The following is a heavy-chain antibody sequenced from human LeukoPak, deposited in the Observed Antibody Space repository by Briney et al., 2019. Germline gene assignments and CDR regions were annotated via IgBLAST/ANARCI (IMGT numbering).Heavy chain of an antibody. V-gene: IGHV4-61*09. CDR3: ARGRVEMATIDFDY. CDR1: GGSISSGSYY. D-gene: IGHD5-24*01. J-gene: IGHJ4*02. Sequence: SQTLSLTCTVSGGSISSGSYYWSWIRQPARKRLEWIGHIYRSGSTNYNPSLKSRVTISVDTSKNQFSLKLSSVTAADTAMYYCARGRVEMATIDFDYWGQGTLVTVSS. CDR2: IYRSGST.